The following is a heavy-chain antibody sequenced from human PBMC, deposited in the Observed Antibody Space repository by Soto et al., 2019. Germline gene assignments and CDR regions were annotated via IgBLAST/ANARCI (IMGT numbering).Heavy chain of an antibody. D-gene: IGHD2-15*01. V-gene: IGHV3-23*01. CDR3: AKGSGYTVVVAAHRPFDY. CDR1: GFTFSSYA. J-gene: IGHJ4*02. CDR2: ISGSGGST. Sequence: PGGSLRLSCAASGFTFSSYAMSWVRQAPGKGLEWVSAISGSGGSTYYADSVKGRFTISRDNSKNTLYLQMNSLRAEDTAVYYCAKGSGYTVVVAAHRPFDYWGQGTLVTVSS.